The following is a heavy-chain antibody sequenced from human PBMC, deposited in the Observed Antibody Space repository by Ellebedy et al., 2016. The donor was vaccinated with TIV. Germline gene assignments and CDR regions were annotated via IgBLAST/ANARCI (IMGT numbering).Heavy chain of an antibody. CDR1: GFTFENYA. CDR2: ISWNSGRI. J-gene: IGHJ3*02. Sequence: PGGSLRLSCAASGFTFENYAMHWVRQAPGKGLEWVSGISWNSGRIGYADSVKGRINISRDNAKNFLYVQMKSLRPEDTAVYYCAKDLGDYGVASGAFDMWGQGTMVTVSS. D-gene: IGHD4-17*01. V-gene: IGHV3-9*01. CDR3: AKDLGDYGVASGAFDM.